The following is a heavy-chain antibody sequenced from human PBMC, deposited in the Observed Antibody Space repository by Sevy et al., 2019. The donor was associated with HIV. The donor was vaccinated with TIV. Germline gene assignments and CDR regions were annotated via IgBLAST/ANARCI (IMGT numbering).Heavy chain of an antibody. CDR2: INAGNGNT. J-gene: IGHJ6*02. Sequence: ASVKVSCKASGYTFTSYAMHWVRQAPGQRLEWMGWINAGNGNTKYSQKFQDRVTITRDTSASTAYMELSSLRSEDTAVYYCARETIGSGSYYLYYYYGMDVWGQGTTVTVSS. D-gene: IGHD3-10*01. CDR3: ARETIGSGSYYLYYYYGMDV. V-gene: IGHV1-3*01. CDR1: GYTFTSYA.